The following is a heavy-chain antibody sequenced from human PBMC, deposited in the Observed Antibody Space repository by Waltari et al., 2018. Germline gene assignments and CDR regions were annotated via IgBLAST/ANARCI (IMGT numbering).Heavy chain of an antibody. Sequence: QVQLQESGSGLVKPSETLSLTCTVSGGSISSYYWSWIRQPPGKGLELIGYIYYSGSTNYNPSLKSRVTISVDTSKNQFSLKLSSVTAADTAVYYCARGRTTIWAFDIWGQGTMVTVSS. CDR2: IYYSGST. J-gene: IGHJ3*02. CDR3: ARGRTTIWAFDI. CDR1: GGSISSYY. D-gene: IGHD3-3*01. V-gene: IGHV4-59*01.